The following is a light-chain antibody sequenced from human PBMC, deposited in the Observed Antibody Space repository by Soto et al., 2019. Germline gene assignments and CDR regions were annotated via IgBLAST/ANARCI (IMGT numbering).Light chain of an antibody. J-gene: IGLJ1*01. CDR3: QCFYNSLAGSYV. CDR1: SSNIGAGYD. Sequence: QSVLTQPPSVSGAPGQRVTISCTGSSSNIGAGYDVYWYQQLPGTVPKLLIYDNNNRPSGVPDRFSGSKSGTSASLAITGLQAEDEADYYYQCFYNSLAGSYVFGTGTKLTVL. CDR2: DNN. V-gene: IGLV1-40*01.